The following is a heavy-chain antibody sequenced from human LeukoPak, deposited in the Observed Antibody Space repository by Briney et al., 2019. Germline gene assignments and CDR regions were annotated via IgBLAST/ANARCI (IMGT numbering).Heavy chain of an antibody. CDR1: GFTFSYYA. CDR3: AKDRLGAMMYFDF. J-gene: IGHJ4*02. Sequence: PGGSLRLSCAASGFTFSYYAMSWVRQAPGKGLEWVSAISGSGGSTYYADSVKGRFTISRDNSKNTLYLQVNSLRVEDTAVYYCAKDRLGAMMYFDFWGQGTLVTVSS. V-gene: IGHV3-23*01. D-gene: IGHD1-26*01. CDR2: ISGSGGST.